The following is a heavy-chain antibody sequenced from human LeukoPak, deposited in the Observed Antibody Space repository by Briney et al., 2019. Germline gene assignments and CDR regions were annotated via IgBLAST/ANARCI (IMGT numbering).Heavy chain of an antibody. V-gene: IGHV1-8*03. D-gene: IGHD4-11*01. CDR3: ARGYSNLNWFDP. Sequence: ASVKASCKASGYTFTSYDINWVRQATGQGLEWMGWMNPNSGNTGYAQKFQGRVTITRNTSISTAYMELSSLGSEDTAVYYCARGYSNLNWFDPWGQGTQVTVSS. J-gene: IGHJ5*02. CDR1: GYTFTSYD. CDR2: MNPNSGNT.